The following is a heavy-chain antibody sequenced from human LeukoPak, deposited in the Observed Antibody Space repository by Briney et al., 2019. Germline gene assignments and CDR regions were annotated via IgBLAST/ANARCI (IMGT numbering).Heavy chain of an antibody. J-gene: IGHJ5*02. CDR1: GGTFSSYA. CDR3: ARGAHVRMYDSNHNCFDP. V-gene: IGHV1-69*06. Sequence: SVKVSCKASGGTFSSYAISWVRQAPGQGLEWMGGIIPIFGTANYAQKFQGRVTITADKSTSTAYMELSSLRSEDTAVYYCARGAHVRMYDSNHNCFDPWGQGTLVTVSS. D-gene: IGHD3-22*01. CDR2: IIPIFGTA.